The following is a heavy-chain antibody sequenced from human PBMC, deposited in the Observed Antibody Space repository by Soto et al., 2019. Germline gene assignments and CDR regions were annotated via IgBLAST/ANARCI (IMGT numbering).Heavy chain of an antibody. CDR2: IYHSGST. CDR1: GGSISSGGYS. CDR3: ARDYGDYNWFDP. V-gene: IGHV4-30-2*01. J-gene: IGHJ5*02. D-gene: IGHD4-17*01. Sequence: SETLSLTCAVSGGSISSGGYSWSWIRQPPGKGLEWIGYIYHSGSTYYNPPLKSRVTISVDRSKNQFSLKLSSVTAADTAVYYCARDYGDYNWFDPWGQGTLVTVSS.